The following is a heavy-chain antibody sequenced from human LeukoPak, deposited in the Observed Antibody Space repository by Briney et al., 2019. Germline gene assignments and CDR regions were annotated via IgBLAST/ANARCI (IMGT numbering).Heavy chain of an antibody. CDR1: GYTFTSYA. Sequence: ASVKVSCKASGYTFTSYAMHWVRQAPGQRLEWMGWINAGNGNTKYSQKFQGRVTITRDTSASTAYMELSSLRSEDTAVYYCARGGGSGIAAAGDYWGQGTLVSVSS. J-gene: IGHJ4*02. CDR2: INAGNGNT. V-gene: IGHV1-3*01. CDR3: ARGGGSGIAAAGDY. D-gene: IGHD6-13*01.